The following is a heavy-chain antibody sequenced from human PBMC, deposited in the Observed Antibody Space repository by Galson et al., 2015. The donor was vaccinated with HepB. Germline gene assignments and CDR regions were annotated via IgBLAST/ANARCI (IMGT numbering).Heavy chain of an antibody. D-gene: IGHD3-10*01. J-gene: IGHJ6*02. V-gene: IGHV3-74*01. CDR1: GFTFSSYW. CDR3: ARGAARFGELKGDYYYYGMDV. Sequence: SLRLSCAASGFTFSSYWMHWVRQAPGKGLVWVSRINSDGSSTSYADSVKGRFTISRDNAKNTLYLQMNSLRAEDTAVYYCARGAARFGELKGDYYYYGMDVWGQGTTVTVSS. CDR2: INSDGSST.